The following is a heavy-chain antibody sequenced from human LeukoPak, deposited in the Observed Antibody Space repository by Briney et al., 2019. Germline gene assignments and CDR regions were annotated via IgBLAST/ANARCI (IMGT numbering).Heavy chain of an antibody. CDR2: ISSSSSYI. D-gene: IGHD3-10*01. V-gene: IGHV3-21*01. J-gene: IGHJ4*02. CDR3: ARGMYYYGSGSSFDN. Sequence: GGSLRLSCAASGFTFSSYEMNWVRQAPGKGLEWVSSISSSSSYIYYADSVKGRFTISRDNAKNSLYLQMNSLRAEDTAVYYCARGMYYYGSGSSFDNWGQGTLVTVPS. CDR1: GFTFSSYE.